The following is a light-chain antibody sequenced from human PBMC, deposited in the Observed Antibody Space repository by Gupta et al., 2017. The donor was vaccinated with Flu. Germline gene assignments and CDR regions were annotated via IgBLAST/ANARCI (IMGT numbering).Light chain of an antibody. CDR3: GTWDASLDNGRV. Sequence: QSVLTQPPSVSAAPGKAVTISCSGSNSNIGRNYASWYQQLPGTAPKLLIYENNKRPSGIPDRFSGSKSGTSATLSITGLQTGDEADYYCGTWDASLDNGRVFGSGTKVTVL. V-gene: IGLV1-51*02. J-gene: IGLJ1*01. CDR2: ENN. CDR1: NSNIGRNY.